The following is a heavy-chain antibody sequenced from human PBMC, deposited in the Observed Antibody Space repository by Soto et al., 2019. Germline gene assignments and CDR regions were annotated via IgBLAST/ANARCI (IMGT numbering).Heavy chain of an antibody. D-gene: IGHD3-10*01. CDR3: ASSYGSGYRAFDY. CDR1: GDTFTFYS. V-gene: IGHV1-69*02. J-gene: IGHJ4*02. Sequence: QVQLVQSGAEVKKPGSSVRVSCKASGDTFTFYSINWVRQAPGLGLEWMGRINPILSMSNYAQRFQCRVTMTADKSTSPAYMELSSLSSEDTAMYYCASSYGSGYRAFDYWGQGALVTVSS. CDR2: INPILSMS.